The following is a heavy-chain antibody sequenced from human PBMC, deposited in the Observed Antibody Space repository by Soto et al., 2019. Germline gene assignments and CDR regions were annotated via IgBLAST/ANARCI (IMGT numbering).Heavy chain of an antibody. Sequence: SVKVSCKASGGTFYNYGFSWMRQAPGQGLEWMGRIIAVLGVPSYAQKFQGRVTIFTDKSTSTVYMDLRSLRSDDTAVYCCATLPMGGSYYVATAFEFSGQGTMVTVSS. V-gene: IGHV1-69*04. CDR3: ATLPMGGSYYVATAFEF. CDR2: IIAVLGVP. D-gene: IGHD1-26*01. J-gene: IGHJ3*01. CDR1: GGTFYNYG.